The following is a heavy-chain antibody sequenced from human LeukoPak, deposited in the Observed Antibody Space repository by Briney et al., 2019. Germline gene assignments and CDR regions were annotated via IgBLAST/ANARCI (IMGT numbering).Heavy chain of an antibody. J-gene: IGHJ6*02. CDR3: ARPVLRFLEGSYGMDV. V-gene: IGHV1-2*02. CDR2: INPNSGGT. Sequence: ASVKVSCKASGYTFTGYYMHWVRQAPGQGLEWMGWINPNSGGTNYAQKFQGRVTITADESTSTAYMELSSLRSEDTAVYYCARPVLRFLEGSYGMDVWGQGTTVTVSS. CDR1: GYTFTGYY. D-gene: IGHD3-3*01.